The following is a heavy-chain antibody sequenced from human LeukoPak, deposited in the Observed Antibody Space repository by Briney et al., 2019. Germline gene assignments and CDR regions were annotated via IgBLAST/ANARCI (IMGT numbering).Heavy chain of an antibody. CDR3: ASSISVTAPDYYYYYMDV. J-gene: IGHJ6*03. CDR2: ISSNGGST. Sequence: HPGGSLRLSCAASGFTFSSYAMHWVRQAPGKGLEYVSAISSNGGSTYYANSVKGRFTISRDNSKNTLYLQMGSLRAEDMAVYYCASSISVTAPDYYYYYMDVWGKGTTVTVSS. D-gene: IGHD5-18*01. CDR1: GFTFSSYA. V-gene: IGHV3-64*01.